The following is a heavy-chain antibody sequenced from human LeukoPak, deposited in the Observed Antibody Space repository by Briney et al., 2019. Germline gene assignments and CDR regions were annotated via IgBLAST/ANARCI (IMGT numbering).Heavy chain of an antibody. CDR3: ARDPSYSENLDY. Sequence: PGGSLRLSCAASGFTFSKYGMSWVRQAPGKGLVWVSRINSDGSSTTYADSVKGRFTISRDNAKNTLYLQMNSLRAEDTAVYYCARDPSYSENLDYWGQGTLVTVSS. CDR2: INSDGSST. CDR1: GFTFSKYG. J-gene: IGHJ4*02. V-gene: IGHV3-74*01. D-gene: IGHD1-26*01.